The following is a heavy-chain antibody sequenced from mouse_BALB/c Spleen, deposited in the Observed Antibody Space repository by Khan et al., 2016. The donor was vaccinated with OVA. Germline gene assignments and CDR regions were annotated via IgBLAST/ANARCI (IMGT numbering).Heavy chain of an antibody. V-gene: IGHV5-6-5*01. Sequence: VQLKQSGGDSVKPGGSLKLSCAVSGFTLRSYVMSWIHQTPEKRLEWVASISSGGSTYYTDSVKGRFTISRDNARNVVYLQMSSLRSEDMAMYYCAREAYRYDEYYFAYWGQGTTLTVSS. J-gene: IGHJ2*01. D-gene: IGHD2-14*01. CDR2: ISSGGST. CDR1: GFTLRSYV. CDR3: AREAYRYDEYYFAY.